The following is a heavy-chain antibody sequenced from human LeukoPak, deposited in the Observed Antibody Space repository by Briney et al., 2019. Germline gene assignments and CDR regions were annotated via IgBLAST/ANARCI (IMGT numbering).Heavy chain of an antibody. Sequence: GGSLRLSCVASGFTFSSDFMHWIRHAPGEGLMWVSQISGDETYTNYADSVKGRFTISRDNAKNTLYLQMNSLRAEDTAVYYCAKDRRATTEIDYWGQGTLVTVSS. CDR2: ISGDETYT. CDR1: GFTFSSDF. J-gene: IGHJ4*02. D-gene: IGHD1-26*01. V-gene: IGHV3-74*01. CDR3: AKDRRATTEIDY.